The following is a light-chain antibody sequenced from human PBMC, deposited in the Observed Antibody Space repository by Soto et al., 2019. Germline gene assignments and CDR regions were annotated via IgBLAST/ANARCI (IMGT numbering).Light chain of an antibody. Sequence: EIVMTQSPSTLSVSPGERVTLSWRASQSVGTNLAWYQQKPGQAPRLLVLGASTRASGIPAKFSGSGSGKEFTLSIGSLQSEDFAIYYCQQYDNWPPRWTFGQGTKVDIK. CDR1: QSVGTN. CDR3: QQYDNWPPRWT. CDR2: GAS. V-gene: IGKV3-15*01. J-gene: IGKJ2*01.